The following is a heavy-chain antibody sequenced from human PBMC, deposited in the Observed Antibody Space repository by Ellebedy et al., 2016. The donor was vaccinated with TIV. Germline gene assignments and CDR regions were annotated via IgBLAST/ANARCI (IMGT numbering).Heavy chain of an antibody. Sequence: GESLKISCVASGFTFSSYAMCWVRQAPGKGLEWVSTISDSGANTYFPDSVKGRFTISRDNSRNTVYLQMNNLRAEDTAVYYCVRESYRNYTWGTTGFDSWGQGTLVTASS. CDR2: ISDSGANT. D-gene: IGHD4-11*01. CDR3: VRESYRNYTWGTTGFDS. CDR1: GFTFSSYA. J-gene: IGHJ5*01. V-gene: IGHV3-23*01.